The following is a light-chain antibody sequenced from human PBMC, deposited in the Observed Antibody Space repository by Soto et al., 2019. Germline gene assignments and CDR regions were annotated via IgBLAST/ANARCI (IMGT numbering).Light chain of an antibody. CDR3: QQSYSLYT. J-gene: IGKJ2*01. CDR1: QSISSY. CDR2: AAS. Sequence: DIQMTQSPSSLSASVGDRVTITCRASQSISSYLNWYQQKPGKAPKLLIYAASSLQSGVPSRFSGSGSGTDFTLTISSLQPEDFATYYCQQSYSLYTFVQGTKLEIK. V-gene: IGKV1-39*01.